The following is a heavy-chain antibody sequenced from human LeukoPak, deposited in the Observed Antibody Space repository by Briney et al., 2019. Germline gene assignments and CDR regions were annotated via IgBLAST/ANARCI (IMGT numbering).Heavy chain of an antibody. D-gene: IGHD2-2*01. CDR3: ARDRGYCSSTSCYAPFDY. CDR2: IIPIFGTA. V-gene: IGHV1-69*13. J-gene: IGHJ4*02. Sequence: SVKVSCKASGGTFSSYAISWVRQAPGQGLEWMGGIIPIFGTANYAQKFQGRVTITADESTSTAYMELSSLRSEDTAVYYCARDRGYCSSTSCYAPFDYWGQGTLVTVSS. CDR1: GGTFSSYA.